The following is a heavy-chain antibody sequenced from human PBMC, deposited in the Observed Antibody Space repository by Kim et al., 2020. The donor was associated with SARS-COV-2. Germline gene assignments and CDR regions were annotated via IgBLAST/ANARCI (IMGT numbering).Heavy chain of an antibody. D-gene: IGHD6-19*01. CDR1: GYSFTSYW. V-gene: IGHV5-51*01. J-gene: IGHJ3*02. Sequence: GESLKISCKGSGYSFTSYWIGWVRQMPGKGLEWMGIIYPGDSDTRYSPSFQGQVTISADKSISTAYLQWSSLKASDTAMYYCATSTQWLVQESDAFDIWGQGTMVTVSS. CDR2: IYPGDSDT. CDR3: ATSTQWLVQESDAFDI.